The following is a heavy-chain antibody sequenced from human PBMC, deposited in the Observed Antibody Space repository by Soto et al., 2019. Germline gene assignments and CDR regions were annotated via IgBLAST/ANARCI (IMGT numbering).Heavy chain of an antibody. V-gene: IGHV3-48*02. CDR2: ISSSSSTI. CDR3: ARVGDSSGYYYPRGAFDI. D-gene: IGHD3-22*01. J-gene: IGHJ3*02. Sequence: GGSLRLSCAASGFTFSSYSMNWVRQAPGKGLEWVSYISSSSSTIYYADSVKGRFTISRDNAKNSLYLQMNSLRDEDTAVYYCARVGDSSGYYYPRGAFDIWGQGTMVTVSS. CDR1: GFTFSSYS.